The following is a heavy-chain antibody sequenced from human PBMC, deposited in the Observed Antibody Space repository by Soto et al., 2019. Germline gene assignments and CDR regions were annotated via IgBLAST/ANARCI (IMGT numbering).Heavy chain of an antibody. CDR3: ARVKIRRGWELPNHYGMDV. V-gene: IGHV1-3*01. Sequence: GASVKVSCKASGYTFTSYAMHWVRQAPGQRLEWMGWINAGNGNTKYSQKFQGRVTITRDTSASTAYMELSSLRSEDTAVYYCARVKIRRGWELPNHYGMDVWGQGXTVTVYS. D-gene: IGHD1-26*01. CDR1: GYTFTSYA. J-gene: IGHJ6*02. CDR2: INAGNGNT.